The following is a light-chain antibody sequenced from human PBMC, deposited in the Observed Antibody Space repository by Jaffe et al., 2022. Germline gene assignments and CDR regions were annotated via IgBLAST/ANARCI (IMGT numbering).Light chain of an antibody. J-gene: IGLJ2*01. V-gene: IGLV2-14*03. Sequence: QSALTQPASVSGSPGQSITISCTGTSSDVGGYDYVSWYQLLPGKAPKLIIYDVSSRPSGVSNRFSGSKSGNTASLTISGLQAEDEADYYCSAYRSSSILDHVVFGGGTKLTVL. CDR3: SAYRSSSILDHVV. CDR2: DVS. CDR1: SSDVGGYDY.